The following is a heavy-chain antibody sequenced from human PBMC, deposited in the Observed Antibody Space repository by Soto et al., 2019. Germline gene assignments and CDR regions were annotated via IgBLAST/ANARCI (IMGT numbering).Heavy chain of an antibody. Sequence: QVQLVQSGTEMKKPGSSVKVSCKASGGTFSSYAVSWVRQAPGQGLEWMGGIIPIFGTANYAQKFQGRVTITADESTSTAYMELSSLRSEDTAVYYCASSSPPVYNWFDPWGQGTLVTVSS. CDR1: GGTFSSYA. V-gene: IGHV1-69*01. CDR3: ASSSPPVYNWFDP. J-gene: IGHJ5*02. CDR2: IIPIFGTA.